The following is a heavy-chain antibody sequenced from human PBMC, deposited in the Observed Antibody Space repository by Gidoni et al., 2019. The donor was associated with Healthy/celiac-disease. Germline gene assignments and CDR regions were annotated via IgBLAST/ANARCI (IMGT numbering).Heavy chain of an antibody. J-gene: IGHJ2*01. CDR2: INHRGST. CDR1: GGSLSGYY. CDR3: ARVRRGRMIVRWYFDL. D-gene: IGHD3-22*01. V-gene: IGHV4-34*01. Sequence: QVQLQQWGAGLLKPAETLSLTCAVYGGSLSGYYWSWIRQPPGKGLEWIGEINHRGSTNYNPSLKSRVTISVDTSKNQFSLKLSSVTAADTAVYYCARVRRGRMIVRWYFDLWGRGTLVTVSS.